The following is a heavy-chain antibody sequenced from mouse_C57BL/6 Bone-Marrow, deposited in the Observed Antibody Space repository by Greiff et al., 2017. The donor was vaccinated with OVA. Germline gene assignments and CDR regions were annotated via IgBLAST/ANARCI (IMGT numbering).Heavy chain of an antibody. V-gene: IGHV1-50*01. D-gene: IGHD1-1*01. Sequence: QVQLQQPGAELVKPGASVKLSCKASGYTFTSYWMQWVKQRPGQGLEWIGEIDPSDSYTNYNQKFKGKATLTVDTSSSTAYMQLSSLTSEDSAVYYCAYFLYYYGSSFYYFDYWGKGTTLTVSS. CDR2: IDPSDSYT. CDR1: GYTFTSYW. J-gene: IGHJ2*01. CDR3: AYFLYYYGSSFYYFDY.